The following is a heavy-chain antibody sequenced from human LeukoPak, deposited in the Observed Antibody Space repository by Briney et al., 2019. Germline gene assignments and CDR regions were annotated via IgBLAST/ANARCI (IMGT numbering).Heavy chain of an antibody. V-gene: IGHV1-18*01. J-gene: IGHJ4*02. CDR3: ARGDFGDYFLDY. Sequence: GSVKVSCKASGYTFSNFGISWVRQAPGQGLEWMGWISAYNGNTDYAQRFQGRVTMTRNTSISTAYMELSSLRSEDTAVYYCARGDFGDYFLDYWGQGTLVTVSS. CDR1: GYTFSNFG. D-gene: IGHD4-17*01. CDR2: ISAYNGNT.